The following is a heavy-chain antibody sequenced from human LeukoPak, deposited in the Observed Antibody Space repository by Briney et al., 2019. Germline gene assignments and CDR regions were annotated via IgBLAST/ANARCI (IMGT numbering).Heavy chain of an antibody. V-gene: IGHV3-30*04. CDR2: ISYDGSNK. CDR3: VRSLDY. Sequence: GGSLRLSCAASGFTFSSYPMHWVRQAPGKGLEWVAVISYDGSNKYYADSVKGRFTISRDNSKNTVYLQMNRLRVEDTALYYCVRSLDYWGQGTLVTVSS. J-gene: IGHJ4*02. CDR1: GFTFSSYP.